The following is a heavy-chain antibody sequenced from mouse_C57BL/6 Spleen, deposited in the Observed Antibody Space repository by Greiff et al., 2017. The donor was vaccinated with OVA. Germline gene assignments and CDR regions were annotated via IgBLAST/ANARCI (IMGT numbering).Heavy chain of an antibody. CDR1: GYTFTSYG. D-gene: IGHD3-2*02. J-gene: IGHJ3*01. CDR2: IYPRSGNT. Sequence: VQVVESGAELARPGASVKLSCKASGYTFTSYGISWVKQRTGQGLEWIGEIYPRSGNTYYNEKFKGKATLTADKSSSTAYMELRSLTSEDSAVYFCASKDSSGFAYWGQGTLVTVSA. CDR3: ASKDSSGFAY. V-gene: IGHV1-81*01.